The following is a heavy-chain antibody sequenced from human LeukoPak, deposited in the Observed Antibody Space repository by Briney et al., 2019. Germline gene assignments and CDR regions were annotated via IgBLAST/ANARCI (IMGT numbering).Heavy chain of an antibody. Sequence: AGGSLRLSCAASGFIFSSYAMSWVRQAPGKGLEWVSVISGSGGTTYYADSVKGRFTISRDNSKNTLYLQMSSLRAEDTAVYYCAKVGPSTTGTTTSDFDSWGQGTLVTVSS. J-gene: IGHJ4*02. V-gene: IGHV3-23*01. CDR1: GFIFSSYA. CDR3: AKVGPSTTGTTTSDFDS. D-gene: IGHD1-1*01. CDR2: ISGSGGTT.